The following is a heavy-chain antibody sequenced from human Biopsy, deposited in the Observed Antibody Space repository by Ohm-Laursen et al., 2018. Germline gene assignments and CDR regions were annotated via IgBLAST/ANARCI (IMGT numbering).Heavy chain of an antibody. Sequence: GASVEVSCKASGYSFTSYYMHWVRQAPGQGLEWMGMINPSGSTTSYPQIFQGRVTMTRDTSKSTVYMELSSLRSADTAVYFCARNTGWYRDLYYFDYWGQGTLVTVSS. J-gene: IGHJ4*02. CDR2: INPSGSTT. V-gene: IGHV1-46*01. CDR1: GYSFTSYY. D-gene: IGHD6-19*01. CDR3: ARNTGWYRDLYYFDY.